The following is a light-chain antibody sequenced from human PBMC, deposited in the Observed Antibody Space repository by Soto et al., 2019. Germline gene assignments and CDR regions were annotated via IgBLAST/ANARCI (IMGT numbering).Light chain of an antibody. Sequence: EIVLTQSPSTLSVSPGSRATLSCSSSQSISSNLAWYQQKPGQAPRLLMFRTSSRATGFPARFSGSGSGTEFNLTISSLQSEDFGGYYCQQYNNGPRDTFGGGTKVDIK. V-gene: IGKV3-15*01. CDR1: QSISSN. CDR3: QQYNNGPRDT. CDR2: RTS. J-gene: IGKJ4*01.